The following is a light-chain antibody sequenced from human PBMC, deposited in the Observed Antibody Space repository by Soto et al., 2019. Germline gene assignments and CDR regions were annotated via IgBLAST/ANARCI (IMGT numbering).Light chain of an antibody. J-gene: IGKJ1*01. CDR2: TAS. CDR3: QESYSTTWT. Sequence: DIQMTQSPSFLSASVGDRVTITCRASQGIGTYLNWYQQKPGKAPNLLIYTASSLQSGVPSRFSGSGSGTDFTLTISRLQPGDVAAYYCQESYSTTWTFGQGTKVDIK. CDR1: QGIGTY. V-gene: IGKV1-39*01.